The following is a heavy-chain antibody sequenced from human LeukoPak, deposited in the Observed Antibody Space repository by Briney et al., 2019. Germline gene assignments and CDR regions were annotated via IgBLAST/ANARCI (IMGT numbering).Heavy chain of an antibody. J-gene: IGHJ6*02. CDR3: ARDEFLEWLSPPYYGMDV. D-gene: IGHD3-3*01. Sequence: SETLSLTCTVSGGSISSGDYYWSWIRQPPGEGLEWIGYIYYSGSTYYNPSLKSRVTISVDTSKNQFSLKLSSVTAADTAVYYCARDEFLEWLSPPYYGMDVWGQGTTVTVSS. CDR2: IYYSGST. V-gene: IGHV4-30-4*01. CDR1: GGSISSGDYY.